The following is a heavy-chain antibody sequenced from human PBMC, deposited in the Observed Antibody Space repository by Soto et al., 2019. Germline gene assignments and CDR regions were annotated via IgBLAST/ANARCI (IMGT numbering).Heavy chain of an antibody. CDR1: GGSISSSSYY. J-gene: IGHJ4*02. CDR2: IYYSGST. Sequence: SETLSLTCTVSGGSISSSSYYWGWIRQPPGKGLEWIGSIYYSGSTYYNPTLKSRVTISVDTSKNQFSLKLSSVTAADTAVYYCARQAHGLWLGELSSYYFDYWGQGTLVTVS. D-gene: IGHD3-10*01. CDR3: ARQAHGLWLGELSSYYFDY. V-gene: IGHV4-39*01.